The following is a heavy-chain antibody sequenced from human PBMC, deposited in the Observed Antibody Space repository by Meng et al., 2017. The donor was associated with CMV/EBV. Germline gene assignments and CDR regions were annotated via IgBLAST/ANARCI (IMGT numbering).Heavy chain of an antibody. Sequence: GSLRLSCAASGSTFSSYWMSWVRQAPGKGLEWVANIKQDGSEKYYVDSVKGRFTISRDNAKNSLYLQMNSLRAEDTAVYYCARHEHWDAFDIWGQGTMVTVSS. CDR2: IKQDGSEK. CDR3: ARHEHWDAFDI. CDR1: GSTFSSYW. V-gene: IGHV3-7*01. D-gene: IGHD3-3*02. J-gene: IGHJ3*02.